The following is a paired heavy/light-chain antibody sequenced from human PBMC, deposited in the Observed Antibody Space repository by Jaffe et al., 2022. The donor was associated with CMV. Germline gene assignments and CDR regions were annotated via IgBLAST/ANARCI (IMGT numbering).Heavy chain of an antibody. CDR1: GFTFSSYS. CDR3: APYSNYAVSGMGV. D-gene: IGHD4-4*01. V-gene: IGHV3-48*02. Sequence: EVQLVESGGGLVQPGGSLRLSCAASGFTFSSYSMNWVRQAPGKGLEWVSYISSRSSAIYYADSVKGRFTISRDNAKNSLYLQMNSLRDEDTAVYYCAPYSNYAVSGMGVWGQGTAVTVSS. J-gene: IGHJ6*02. CDR2: ISSRSSAI.
Light chain of an antibody. CDR2: QVS. J-gene: IGKJ2*01. Sequence: DVVMTQSPLSLPVTLGQPASISCRSSQSLVHSDGNTYLNWFQQRPGQSPRRLIYQVSNRDSGVPDRFSGSGSGTDFTLKISRVEAEDVGVYYCMQGTHWPPLTFGQGTKLEIK. V-gene: IGKV2-30*02. CDR1: QSLVHSDGNTY. CDR3: MQGTHWPPLT.